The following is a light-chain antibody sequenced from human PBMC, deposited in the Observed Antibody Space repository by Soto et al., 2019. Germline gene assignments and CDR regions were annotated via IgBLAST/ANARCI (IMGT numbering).Light chain of an antibody. CDR1: QTVSSS. J-gene: IGKJ4*01. CDR2: GAS. Sequence: EIVMTQSPVTLSVSPGERTTLSCRASQTVSSSLAWYQQKPGQAPRLLIYGASTRATGAPARFSGSGSGTEFTLTITSLQSEDFAVYYCQQYHNLLSFGGGTKVEIK. V-gene: IGKV3-15*01. CDR3: QQYHNLLS.